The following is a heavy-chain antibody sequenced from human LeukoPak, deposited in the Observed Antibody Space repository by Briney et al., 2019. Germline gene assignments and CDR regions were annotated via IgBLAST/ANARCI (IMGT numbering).Heavy chain of an antibody. V-gene: IGHV3-23*01. CDR3: AKKVSGNYPFES. Sequence: GGSLRLSCAASGFAFSSYVMNWVRQAPGKGLEWVAGISVSGGTTPYADSVKGRFTTSRDNSKNTLSLQMNSLRGEDTAVYYCAKKVSGNYPFESWGQGTLVTVSS. CDR2: ISVSGGTT. D-gene: IGHD1-26*01. CDR1: GFAFSSYV. J-gene: IGHJ4*02.